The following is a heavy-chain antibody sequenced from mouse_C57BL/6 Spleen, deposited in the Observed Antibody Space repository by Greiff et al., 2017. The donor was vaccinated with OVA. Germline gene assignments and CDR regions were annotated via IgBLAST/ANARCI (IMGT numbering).Heavy chain of an antibody. Sequence: DVKVEESGAELVKPGASVKLSCTASGFNIKDYYMHWVKQRTEQGLEWIGRIDPEDGETKYAPKFQGKATITADTSSNTAYLQLSSLTSEDTAVYYCYYYGSRRYFDVWGTGTTVTVSS. CDR2: IDPEDGET. J-gene: IGHJ1*03. CDR1: GFNIKDYY. CDR3: YYYGSRRYFDV. D-gene: IGHD1-1*01. V-gene: IGHV14-2*01.